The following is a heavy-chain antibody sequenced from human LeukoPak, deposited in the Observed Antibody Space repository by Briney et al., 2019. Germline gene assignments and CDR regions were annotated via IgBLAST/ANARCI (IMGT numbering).Heavy chain of an antibody. D-gene: IGHD6-13*01. CDR2: IYTSENT. CDR1: GGSISGSY. Sequence: SETLSLTCTVSGGSISGSYWSWIRQPAGNGLEWIGRIYTSENTNYNPSLKSRVTMSVDTSKNQFSLKLSSVTAADTAVYYCARDSEAAVWPEDYWGQGTLVTVSS. CDR3: ARDSEAAVWPEDY. J-gene: IGHJ4*02. V-gene: IGHV4-4*07.